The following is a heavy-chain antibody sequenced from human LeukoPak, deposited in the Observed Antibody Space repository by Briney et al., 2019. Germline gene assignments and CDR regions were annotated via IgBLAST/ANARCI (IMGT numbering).Heavy chain of an antibody. CDR2: IIPIIGTV. CDR3: ARQITMIEEGAFDI. V-gene: IGHV1-69*13. J-gene: IGHJ3*02. CDR1: DYTFTSYG. D-gene: IGHD3-22*01. Sequence: GASVKVSCKASDYTFTSYGISWVRQAPGQGLEWMGGIIPIIGTVNYAQKFQGRVTITADESTSTAYMELSSLRSEDTAVYYCARQITMIEEGAFDIWGQGTMVTVSS.